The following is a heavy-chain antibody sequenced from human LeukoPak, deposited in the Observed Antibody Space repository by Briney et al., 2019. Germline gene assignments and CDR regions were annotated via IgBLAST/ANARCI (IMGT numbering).Heavy chain of an antibody. Sequence: GGSLRLSCVASGFTFSRYWMTWFRQAPGKGLEWVANMKQDGSQKNYVDSVKGRFTISRDNARKSLFLKMNSLRAEDTALYYCARGWAHMDVWGKGTTVTVSS. CDR2: MKQDGSQK. CDR1: GFTFSRYW. CDR3: ARGWAHMDV. V-gene: IGHV3-7*01. D-gene: IGHD6-13*01. J-gene: IGHJ6*03.